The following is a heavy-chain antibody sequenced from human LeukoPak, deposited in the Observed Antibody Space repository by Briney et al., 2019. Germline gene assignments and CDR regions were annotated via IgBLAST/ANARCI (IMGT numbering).Heavy chain of an antibody. V-gene: IGHV4-39*01. J-gene: IGHJ3*02. D-gene: IGHD2-2*01. CDR1: GDSISSGTHY. CDR3: ARHYQLRDALDI. Sequence: PSETLSLTCTVSGDSISSGTHYWGWMRQPPGKGLEWIGSVYYSGSTYYHPSLKSRVTISVDTSKNQFSLKLSSVTAADTAVYFCARHYQLRDALDIWGQGTMVTVSS. CDR2: VYYSGST.